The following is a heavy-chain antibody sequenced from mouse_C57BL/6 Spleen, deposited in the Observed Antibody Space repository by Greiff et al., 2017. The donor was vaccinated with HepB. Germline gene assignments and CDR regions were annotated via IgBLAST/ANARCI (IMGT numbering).Heavy chain of an antibody. CDR3: ARDGSSLWYFDV. D-gene: IGHD1-1*01. Sequence: EVQLVESGGGLVKPGGSLKLSCAASGFTFSSYAMSWVRQTPEKRLEWVATISDGGSYTYYPDNVKGRFTISRDNAKNNLYLQMRHLKSEDTAMYYCARDGSSLWYFDVWRTGTTVTVSS. V-gene: IGHV5-4*01. CDR1: GFTFSSYA. CDR2: ISDGGSYT. J-gene: IGHJ1*03.